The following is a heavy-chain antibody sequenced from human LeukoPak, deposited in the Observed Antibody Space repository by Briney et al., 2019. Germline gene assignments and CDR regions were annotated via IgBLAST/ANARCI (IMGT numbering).Heavy chain of an antibody. J-gene: IGHJ4*02. CDR3: ARTTTGHDF. CDR2: VNHSGYT. D-gene: IGHD4-17*01. CDR1: GTSFSSYY. Sequence: SETLSLTCAVSGTSFSSYYWSWISQPPGKGLEWIGEVNHSGYTNDNPSLKSRVTISVDTSKNQFSLRLRSVTAADTAVYFCARTTTGHDFWGQGTLVTVSS. V-gene: IGHV4-34*01.